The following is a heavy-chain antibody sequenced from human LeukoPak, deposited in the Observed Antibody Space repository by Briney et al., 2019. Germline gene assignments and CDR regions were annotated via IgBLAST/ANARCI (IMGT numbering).Heavy chain of an antibody. Sequence: ASVKVSCKASGYTFTGYYMHWVRQAPGQGLEWMGWINPNSGGTNYAQKFQGRVTMTRDTSISTAYMELSSLRSEDTAVYYCARDFSGDYGPTSYFDYWGQGTLVTVSS. CDR2: INPNSGGT. CDR3: ARDFSGDYGPTSYFDY. J-gene: IGHJ4*02. CDR1: GYTFTGYY. V-gene: IGHV1-2*02. D-gene: IGHD4-17*01.